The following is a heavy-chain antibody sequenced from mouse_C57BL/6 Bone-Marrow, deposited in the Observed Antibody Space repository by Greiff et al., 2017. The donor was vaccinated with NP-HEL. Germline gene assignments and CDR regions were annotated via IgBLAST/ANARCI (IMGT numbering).Heavy chain of an antibody. J-gene: IGHJ2*01. CDR3: ASPYSNFDFDY. D-gene: IGHD2-5*01. CDR2: INPYNGGT. CDR1: GYTFTDYY. V-gene: IGHV1-19*01. Sequence: VQLKESGPVLVKPGASVKMSCKASGYTFTDYYMNWVKQSHGKSLEWIGVINPYNGGTSYNQKFKGKATLTVDKSSSTAYMELNSLTSEDSAVYYCASPYSNFDFDYWGQGTTLTVSS.